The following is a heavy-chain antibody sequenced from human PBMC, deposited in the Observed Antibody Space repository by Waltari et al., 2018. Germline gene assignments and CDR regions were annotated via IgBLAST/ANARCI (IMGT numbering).Heavy chain of an antibody. J-gene: IGHJ4*02. D-gene: IGHD5-12*01. CDR3: ARTGGSQRDY. CDR2: IYPGDSDT. Sequence: EVQLVQSGAEVNNPVESLKLSGEGSGHSFSSICIDWVRQMPGKGLEWMGIIYPGDSDTRYSPSFQGQVTISADKSISTAYLQWSSLKASDTAMYYCARTGGSQRDYWGQGTLVTVSS. CDR1: GHSFSSIC. V-gene: IGHV5-51*03.